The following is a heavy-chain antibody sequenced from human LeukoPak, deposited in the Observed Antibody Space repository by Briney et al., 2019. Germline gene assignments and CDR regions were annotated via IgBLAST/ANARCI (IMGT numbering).Heavy chain of an antibody. D-gene: IGHD6-13*01. CDR2: IKQDGSEK. V-gene: IGHV3-7*01. CDR1: GFPFSSYW. CDR3: ASEHSSSWYDRYMDV. Sequence: PGGSLRLSCAASGFPFSSYWMSWVRPAPGKGLARVANIKQDGSEKYYVDSVKGRFTISRDNAKNSLYLQMNSLRAEDTAVYYCASEHSSSWYDRYMDVWGKGTTVTVSS. J-gene: IGHJ6*03.